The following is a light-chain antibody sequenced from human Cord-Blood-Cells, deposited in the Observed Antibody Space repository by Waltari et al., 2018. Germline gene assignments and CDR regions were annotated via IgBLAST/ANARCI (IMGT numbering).Light chain of an antibody. CDR3: AAWDDSLNGVV. CDR2: SNN. CDR1: SSNIGSNT. J-gene: IGLJ2*01. Sequence: QSVLTQPPSASGTPGQRVTISCSGSSSNIGSNTVNWYQQLPGTAPKRLIYSNNQRPSWVPDRFSGAKSGTSASLASSGLQSEDEADYYCAAWDDSLNGVVFGGGTKLTVL. V-gene: IGLV1-44*01.